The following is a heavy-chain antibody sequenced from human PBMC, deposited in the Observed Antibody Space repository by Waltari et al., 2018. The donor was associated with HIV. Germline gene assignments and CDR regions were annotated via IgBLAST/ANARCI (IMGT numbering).Heavy chain of an antibody. D-gene: IGHD4-17*01. CDR2: ISWNSGTI. J-gene: IGHJ2*01. V-gene: IGHV3-9*01. CDR3: AKDKRSGYGGNSVWYFDL. Sequence: EVQLVESGGGLVQHGRSLRLSCAASGFTFDDYAMPWVRQAPGKGLEWVSGISWNSGTIGYADSGKGRFTISRDNAKNSLYLQMNSLRAEDTALYYCAKDKRSGYGGNSVWYFDLWGRGTLVTVSS. CDR1: GFTFDDYA.